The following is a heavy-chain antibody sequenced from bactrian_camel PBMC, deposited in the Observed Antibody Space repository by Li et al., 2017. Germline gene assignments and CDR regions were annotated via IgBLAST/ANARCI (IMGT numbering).Heavy chain of an antibody. D-gene: IGHD6*01. CDR2: INTGGVVT. J-gene: IGHJ4*01. CDR1: GITLSTTD. CDR3: ATEPGGRMTRYMY. Sequence: HVQLVESGGGVVQPGGSRRLSCVASGITLSTTDMTWVRQAPGKGLEWVSNINTGGVVTNYADSVKGRFTISGDNAKNTVYLQMNNLKSEDTALYYRATEPGGRMTRYMYWGQGTQVTVSS. V-gene: IGHV3S1*01.